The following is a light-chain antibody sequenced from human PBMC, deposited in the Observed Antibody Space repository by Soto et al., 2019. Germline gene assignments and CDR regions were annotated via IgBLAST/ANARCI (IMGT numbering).Light chain of an antibody. CDR1: QSISSR. CDR3: QQYNSYSPWA. V-gene: IGKV1-5*03. CDR2: KAS. Sequence: DIQMTQSPSTLSASGGDRVTITCRASQSISSRLAWYQQKPGKAPKLLIYKASSLESGVPSRFSGSGSGTEFTLTISSLQPDDSATYYCQQYNSYSPWAFGQGTKVEIK. J-gene: IGKJ1*01.